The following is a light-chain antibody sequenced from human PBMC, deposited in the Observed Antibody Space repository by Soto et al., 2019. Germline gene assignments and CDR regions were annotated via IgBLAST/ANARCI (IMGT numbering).Light chain of an antibody. V-gene: IGKV3-11*01. CDR3: QQRSNWLLT. CDR1: QSVSSY. Sequence: EIVLTQSPATLSLSPGERATLSCRASQSVSSYLAWYQQKPGQAPRLLIYDASNSATGIPARFSGSGSGTDFTLTISSLEPEDFAVYDCQQRSNWLLTFGGGTKVEIK. CDR2: DAS. J-gene: IGKJ4*01.